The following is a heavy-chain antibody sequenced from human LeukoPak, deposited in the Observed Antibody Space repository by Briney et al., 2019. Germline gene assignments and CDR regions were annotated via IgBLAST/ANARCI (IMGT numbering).Heavy chain of an antibody. Sequence: PTGGSLRLSCAASGFTFSSYWMSWVRQAPGKGLEWVANIKQDGSGKYYVDSVKGRFTISRDNAKNSLYLQMNSLRAEDTAVYYCARDYSGSPPGGNYWGQGTLVTVSS. CDR3: ARDYSGSPPGGNY. CDR1: GFTFSSYW. J-gene: IGHJ4*02. CDR2: IKQDGSGK. V-gene: IGHV3-7*01. D-gene: IGHD1-26*01.